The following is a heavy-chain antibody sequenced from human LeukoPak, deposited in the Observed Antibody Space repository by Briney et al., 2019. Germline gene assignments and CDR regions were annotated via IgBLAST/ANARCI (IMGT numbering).Heavy chain of an antibody. CDR3: ARARAYYDFWSGYYRINWFDP. CDR2: IHHSGST. V-gene: IGHV4-34*01. D-gene: IGHD3-3*01. Sequence: PSETLSLTCAVYGGSFSGYYWSWIRPPPGKGLEWIGEIHHSGSTNYSPSLKSRVTISVDTAKNQFSLKLSSVTAADTAVYYCARARAYYDFWSGYYRINWFDPWGQGTLVTVSS. J-gene: IGHJ5*02. CDR1: GGSFSGYY.